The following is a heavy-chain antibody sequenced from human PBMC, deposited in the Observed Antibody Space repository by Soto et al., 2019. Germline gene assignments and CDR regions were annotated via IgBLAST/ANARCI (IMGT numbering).Heavy chain of an antibody. CDR1: GFTFNNYA. J-gene: IGHJ4*02. CDR3: AKGRGGSGSLTPRVDF. D-gene: IGHD3-10*01. Sequence: EVQLLESGGGLVQPGGSLRLSCAASGFTFNNYAMTWVRQAPGKGLEWVSAISGGGDTTSYADSVKGRFTVSRDGSKNTLYLQMSSLGAEDTALYYCAKGRGGSGSLTPRVDFWGQGTLVTVSS. CDR2: ISGGGDTT. V-gene: IGHV3-23*01.